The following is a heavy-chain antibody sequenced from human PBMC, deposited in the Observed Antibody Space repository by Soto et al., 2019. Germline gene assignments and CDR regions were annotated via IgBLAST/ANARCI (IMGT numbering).Heavy chain of an antibody. CDR1: GYTFTSYG. Sequence: QVQLVQSGAEVKKPGASVKVSCKASGYTFTSYGISWVRQAPGQGLEWMGWISTYHGNTKYAQKLQGRVTMTTGTCASTAYMELRSLRSDDTAVFYCAREMVRGVGSDYWGQGTLVTVSS. J-gene: IGHJ4*02. CDR2: ISTYHGNT. CDR3: AREMVRGVGSDY. V-gene: IGHV1-18*01. D-gene: IGHD3-10*01.